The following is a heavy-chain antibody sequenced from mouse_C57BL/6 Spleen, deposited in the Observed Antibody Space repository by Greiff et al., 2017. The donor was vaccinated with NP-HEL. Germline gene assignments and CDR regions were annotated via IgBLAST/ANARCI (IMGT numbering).Heavy chain of an antibody. V-gene: IGHV1-80*01. Sequence: LQQSGASVKISCKASGYAFSSYWMNWVKQRPGKGLEWIGQIYPGDGDTNYNGKFKGKATLTADKSSSTAYMQLSSLTSEDSAVYFCARERGDYYGSSSDYWGQGTTLTVSS. CDR1: GYAFSSYW. D-gene: IGHD1-1*01. CDR3: ARERGDYYGSSSDY. J-gene: IGHJ2*01. CDR2: IYPGDGDT.